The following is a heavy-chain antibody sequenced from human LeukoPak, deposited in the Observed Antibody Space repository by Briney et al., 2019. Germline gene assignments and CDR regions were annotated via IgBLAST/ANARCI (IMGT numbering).Heavy chain of an antibody. J-gene: IGHJ4*02. D-gene: IGHD3-10*01. Sequence: SETLSLTCTVSGGSISSSSYYWGWIRQPPGKGLEWIGEINHSGSTNYNPSLKSRVTISVDTSKNQFSLKLSSVTAADTAVYYCASGGLLWFGELNFDYWGQGTLVTVSS. CDR3: ASGGLLWFGELNFDY. CDR2: INHSGST. CDR1: GGSISSSSYY. V-gene: IGHV4-39*07.